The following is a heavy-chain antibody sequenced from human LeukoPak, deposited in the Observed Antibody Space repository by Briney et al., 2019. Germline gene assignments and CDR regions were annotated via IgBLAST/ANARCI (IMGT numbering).Heavy chain of an antibody. J-gene: IGHJ4*02. D-gene: IGHD3-3*01. CDR3: ASTGYDFWSGYYETGVSTPGFDY. CDR2: TSAYNGNT. Sequence: GASVKVSCKASGYTFTSYGISWVRQAPGQGLECMGWTSAYNGNTNYAQKLQGRVTMTTDTSTSTAYMELRSLRSDDTAVYYCASTGYDFWSGYYETGVSTPGFDYWGQGTLVTVSS. V-gene: IGHV1-18*01. CDR1: GYTFTSYG.